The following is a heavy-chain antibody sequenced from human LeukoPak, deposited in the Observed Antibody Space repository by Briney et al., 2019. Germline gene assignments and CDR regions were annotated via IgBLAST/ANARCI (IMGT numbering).Heavy chain of an antibody. D-gene: IGHD3-3*01. V-gene: IGHV1-69*05. J-gene: IGHJ5*02. Sequence: SVKVSCKASGYTFTGYYMHWVRQAPGQGLEWMGGIIPIFGTANYAQKFQGRVTITTDESTSTAYMELSSLRSEDTAVYYCARNYYDFWSGSTSHGRFDPWGQGTLVTVSS. CDR3: ARNYYDFWSGSTSHGRFDP. CDR2: IIPIFGTA. CDR1: GYTFTGYY.